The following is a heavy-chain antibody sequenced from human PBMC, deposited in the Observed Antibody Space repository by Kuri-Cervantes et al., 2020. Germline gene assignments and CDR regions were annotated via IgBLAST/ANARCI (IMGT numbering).Heavy chain of an antibody. CDR2: ISGSGSTT. CDR1: GFTFRSYA. CDR3: ARDHGGIAVAGHLGY. D-gene: IGHD6-19*01. V-gene: IGHV3-23*01. J-gene: IGHJ4*02. Sequence: GGSLRLSCAASGFTFRSYAMSWVRQAPGRGLEWGSAISGSGSTTHYADSVKGRFTVSRDNSKNTLYLQMNSLRAEDTAVYYCARDHGGIAVAGHLGYWGQGTLVTVSS.